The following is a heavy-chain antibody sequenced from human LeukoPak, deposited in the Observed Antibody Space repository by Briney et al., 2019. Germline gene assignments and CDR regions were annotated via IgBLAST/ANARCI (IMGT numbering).Heavy chain of an antibody. V-gene: IGHV3-30*18. J-gene: IGHJ4*02. D-gene: IGHD2-21*01. CDR2: ISYDGSNK. CDR3: AKDQGPHALFVAFDY. Sequence: PGGSLRLSCAASGFTFSSYGMHWVRQAPGKGLEWVAVISYDGSNKYYADSVKGRFTISRDNSKNTLYLQMNSLRAEDTAVYYCAKDQGPHALFVAFDYWGQGTLVTVSS. CDR1: GFTFSSYG.